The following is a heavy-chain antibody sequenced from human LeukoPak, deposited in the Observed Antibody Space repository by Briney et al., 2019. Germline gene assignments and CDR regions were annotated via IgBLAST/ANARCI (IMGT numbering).Heavy chain of an antibody. CDR2: IYHSGST. Sequence: PSQTLSLTCAVSGGSISSGGYSWSWIRQPPGKGLEWIGYIYHSGSTYYNLSLKSRVTISVDRSKSQFSLKLSSVTAADTAVYYCASNWGGTENWGQGTLVTVSS. V-gene: IGHV4-30-2*01. CDR3: ASNWGGTEN. D-gene: IGHD7-27*01. J-gene: IGHJ4*02. CDR1: GGSISSGGYS.